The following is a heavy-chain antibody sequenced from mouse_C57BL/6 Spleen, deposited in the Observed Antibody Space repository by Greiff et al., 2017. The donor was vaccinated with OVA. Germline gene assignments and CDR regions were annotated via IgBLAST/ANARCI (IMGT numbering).Heavy chain of an antibody. CDR1: GYTFTSYW. V-gene: IGHV1-69*01. CDR2: IDPSDSYT. CDR3: ARVGDYGSSLGYFDY. J-gene: IGHJ2*01. Sequence: QVQLQQPGAELVMPGASVKLSCKASGYTFTSYWMHWVKQRPGQGLEWIGEIDPSDSYTNYNQKFKGKSTLTVDKSSSTAYMQLSSLTSEDSAVYYCARVGDYGSSLGYFDYWGQGTTLTVSS. D-gene: IGHD1-1*01.